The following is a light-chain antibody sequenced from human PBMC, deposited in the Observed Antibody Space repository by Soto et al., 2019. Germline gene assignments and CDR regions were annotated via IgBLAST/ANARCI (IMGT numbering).Light chain of an antibody. CDR3: HQYKSYPWT. CDR1: QRIDIR. Sequence: DIQMTQSPSTLSASVGDRVTITCRASQRIDIRLAWCQQRPGKAPRVLIYKASGLENGVPSWFSGSGSGTEFTLTISSLQPDDFATYYCHQYKSYPWTFGQGTKVEIK. J-gene: IGKJ1*01. V-gene: IGKV1-5*03. CDR2: KAS.